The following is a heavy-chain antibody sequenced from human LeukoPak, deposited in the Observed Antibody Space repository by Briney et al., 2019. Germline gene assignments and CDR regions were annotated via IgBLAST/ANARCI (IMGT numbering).Heavy chain of an antibody. CDR3: ARIWLRAFDI. CDR1: GYSLTNYW. Sequence: GSYLKNYCKGSGYSLTNYWIAWERQMPRERLEWMGIIYPDDSDTRYSPSFQGQVTISADKSISTAYLQWSSLKASDTAMYYCARIWLRAFDIWGQGTMVTVSS. V-gene: IGHV5-51*01. J-gene: IGHJ3*02. D-gene: IGHD3-16*01. CDR2: IYPDDSDT.